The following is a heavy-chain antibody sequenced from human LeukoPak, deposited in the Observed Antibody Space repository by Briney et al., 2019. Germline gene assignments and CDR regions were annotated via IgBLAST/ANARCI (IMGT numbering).Heavy chain of an antibody. CDR1: GDTLTGLS. J-gene: IGHJ4*02. V-gene: IGHV1-24*01. CDR2: FDPEDGET. CDR3: ATVSHLRVGATGGGHYFDY. Sequence: ASVKVSCKVSGDTLTGLSMHWVRQAPGKGLEWMGGFDPEDGETIYAQKFQGRVTMTEDTSTDTAYMELSSLRSEDTAVYYCATVSHLRVGATGGGHYFDYWGQGTLVTVSS. D-gene: IGHD1-26*01.